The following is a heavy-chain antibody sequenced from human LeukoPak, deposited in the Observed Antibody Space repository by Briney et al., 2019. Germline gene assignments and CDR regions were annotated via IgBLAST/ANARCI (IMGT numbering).Heavy chain of an antibody. V-gene: IGHV4-59*01. Sequence: SETLSLTCTVSGGSISSYYWSWIRQPPGRGLEWIGYIYYSGSTNYNPSLKSRVTISVDTSKNQFSLKLSSVTAADTAVYCCARASSNYYDSCGYYYPFDYWGQGTLVTVSS. D-gene: IGHD3-22*01. CDR1: GGSISSYY. J-gene: IGHJ4*02. CDR2: IYYSGST. CDR3: ARASSNYYDSCGYYYPFDY.